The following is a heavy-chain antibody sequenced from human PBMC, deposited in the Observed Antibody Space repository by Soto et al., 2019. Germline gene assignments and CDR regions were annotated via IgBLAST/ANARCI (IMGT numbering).Heavy chain of an antibody. J-gene: IGHJ4*02. CDR1: GFTFSSYG. Sequence: VQLVESGGGVVQPGRSLRLSCAASGFTFSSYGMHWVRQAPGKGLEWVAVISYDGSNKYYADSVKGRFTISRDNSKNTLYLQMNSLRAEDTAVYYCAKDYSGSYIRDYYFDYWGQGTLVTVSS. CDR3: AKDYSGSYIRDYYFDY. D-gene: IGHD1-26*01. CDR2: ISYDGSNK. V-gene: IGHV3-30*18.